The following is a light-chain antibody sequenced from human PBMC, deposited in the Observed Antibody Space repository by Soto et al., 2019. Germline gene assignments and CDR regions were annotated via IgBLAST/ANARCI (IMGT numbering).Light chain of an antibody. J-gene: IGKJ1*01. CDR2: GAS. CDR1: QSVSSN. V-gene: IGKV3-15*01. CDR3: QQYNNWPRT. Sequence: EIVMTQSPATLSVSPGERATLSCRASQSVSSNLAWYKQKPGQAPRLLIYGASTRATGIPARFSGSGSGTEFTLTISSLQSEDFAVDYCQQYNNWPRTFGQGTKV.